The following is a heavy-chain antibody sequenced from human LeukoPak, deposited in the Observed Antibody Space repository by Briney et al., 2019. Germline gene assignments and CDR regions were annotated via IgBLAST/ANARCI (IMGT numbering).Heavy chain of an antibody. Sequence: PSETLSLTCTVSGGSISTFYWSWIRQPPGKGLEWIGNIYYTGSTNYNPSLKRRLTISLDTSKNQFSLKLTSVTAADTAVYFCARPVSGAFDIWGRGTMVSVS. CDR1: GGSISTFY. J-gene: IGHJ3*02. CDR3: ARPVSGAFDI. CDR2: IYYTGST. D-gene: IGHD3-3*01. V-gene: IGHV4-59*08.